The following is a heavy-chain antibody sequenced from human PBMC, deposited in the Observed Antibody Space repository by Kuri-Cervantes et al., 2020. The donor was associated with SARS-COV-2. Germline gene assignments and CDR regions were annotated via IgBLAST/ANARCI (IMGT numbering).Heavy chain of an antibody. V-gene: IGHV4-61*02. CDR3: TRAGCDNSGYYYSFDF. Sequence: SETLSLTCTVSGGSISSGSYYWSWIRQPAGKGLEWIGRIYTSGSTNYNPSLKSRVTISVDTSKNQFSLKLSSVTAADTAVYYCTRAGCDNSGYYYSFDFWGQGILVTVSS. D-gene: IGHD3-22*01. J-gene: IGHJ4*02. CDR2: IYTSGST. CDR1: GGSISSGSYY.